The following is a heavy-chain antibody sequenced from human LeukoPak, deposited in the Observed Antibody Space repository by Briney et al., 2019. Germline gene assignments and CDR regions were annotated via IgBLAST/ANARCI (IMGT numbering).Heavy chain of an antibody. D-gene: IGHD6-25*01. CDR1: GGSISSSSYY. J-gene: IGHJ5*02. Sequence: SETLSLTCTVAGGSISSSSYYWGWIRQPPGKGLEWIGSIYYSGSTYYNPSLKSRVTISVDTSKNQFSLKLSSVTAADTAVYYCARDQKEGSSALAWGQGTLVTVSS. CDR3: ARDQKEGSSALA. V-gene: IGHV4-39*07. CDR2: IYYSGST.